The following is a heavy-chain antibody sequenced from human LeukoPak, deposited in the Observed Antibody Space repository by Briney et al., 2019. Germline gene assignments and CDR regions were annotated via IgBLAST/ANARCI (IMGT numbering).Heavy chain of an antibody. CDR3: ARGRQQLVRRYDWFDP. V-gene: IGHV4-34*01. CDR2: INHSGST. Sequence: SETLSHTCAVYGGAFSGYYLRWVRQPPGKGREWSWEINHSGSTNYNPSLKSRVTISVDTSKNQFSLKLSSVTAADTAVYYCARGRQQLVRRYDWFDPWGQGTLVTVSS. CDR1: GGAFSGYY. J-gene: IGHJ5*02. D-gene: IGHD6-6*01.